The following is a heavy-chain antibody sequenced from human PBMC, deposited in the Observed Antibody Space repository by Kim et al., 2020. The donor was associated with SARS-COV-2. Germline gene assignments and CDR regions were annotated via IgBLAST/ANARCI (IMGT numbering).Heavy chain of an antibody. D-gene: IGHD3-10*01. CDR3: TTDSRGGFTMVRGVIS. CDR2: IKSKTDGGTT. CDR1: GFPFSNAW. Sequence: GGSLRLSCAASGFPFSNAWMSWVRQAPGKGLEWVGRIKSKTDGGTTDYAAPVKGRFTISRDDSKNTLYLQMNSLKTEDTAVYYCTTDSRGGFTMVRGVISWGQGTLVTVSS. V-gene: IGHV3-15*01. J-gene: IGHJ4*02.